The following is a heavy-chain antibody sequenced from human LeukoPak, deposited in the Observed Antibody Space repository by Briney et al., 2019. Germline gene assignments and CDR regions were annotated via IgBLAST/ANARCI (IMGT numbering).Heavy chain of an antibody. CDR1: GFTVSSDY. D-gene: IGHD6-19*01. J-gene: IGHJ3*02. V-gene: IGHV3-21*01. Sequence: GGSLRLSCAASGFTVSSDYVSWVRRAPGKGLEWVSLITSSSTYVESADSVKGRFTISRDNAKNSLSLQMNSLRADDTAVYYCARDFGWGGALDIWGQGTMVTVSS. CDR3: ARDFGWGGALDI. CDR2: ITSSSTYV.